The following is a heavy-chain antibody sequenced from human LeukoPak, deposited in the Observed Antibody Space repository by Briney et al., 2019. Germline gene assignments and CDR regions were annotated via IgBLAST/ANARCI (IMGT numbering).Heavy chain of an antibody. CDR1: GFTFSNNG. Sequence: GRSLRLSCAASGFTFSNNGMHWVRQAPGKGLEWVALIWFDGSNTYYADSVKGRFTISRDNSKNTLYLQMHSLRAEDTAVYYCAKDNVAAAGRYFDYWGQGTLVTVSS. J-gene: IGHJ4*02. D-gene: IGHD6-13*01. CDR3: AKDNVAAAGRYFDY. V-gene: IGHV3-33*06. CDR2: IWFDGSNT.